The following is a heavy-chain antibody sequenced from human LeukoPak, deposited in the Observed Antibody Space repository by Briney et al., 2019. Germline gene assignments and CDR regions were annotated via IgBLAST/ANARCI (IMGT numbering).Heavy chain of an antibody. CDR2: SNAGNGNT. D-gene: IGHD6-6*01. Sequence: ASVKVSCKASGYTFTSYAMHWVRQAPGQRLEWMGWSNAGNGNTKYSQEFQGRVTITRDTSASTAYMELRSLRSDDTAVYYCARRIAAHTSFDYWGQGTLVTVSS. CDR3: ARRIAAHTSFDY. CDR1: GYTFTSYA. V-gene: IGHV1-3*02. J-gene: IGHJ4*02.